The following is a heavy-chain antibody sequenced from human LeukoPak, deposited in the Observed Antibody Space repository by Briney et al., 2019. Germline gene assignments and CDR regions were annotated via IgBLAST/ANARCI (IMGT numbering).Heavy chain of an antibody. J-gene: IGHJ5*02. CDR3: ARDRGYNWFDP. Sequence: GGSLRLSCAASGFTFSSYAMHWVRQAPGKGLEWVAVISYDGTSKYYADSVKGRFTISRDNSKNTLYLQMNSLRAEDTAVYYCARDRGYNWFDPWGQGTLVTVSS. D-gene: IGHD5-12*01. CDR1: GFTFSSYA. CDR2: ISYDGTSK. V-gene: IGHV3-30*01.